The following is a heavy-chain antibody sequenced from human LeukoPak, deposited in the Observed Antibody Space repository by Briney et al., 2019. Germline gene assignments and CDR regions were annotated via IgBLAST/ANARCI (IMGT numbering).Heavy chain of an antibody. J-gene: IGHJ4*02. CDR3: AREPTYSSSWYTTCDY. CDR1: GGSFSGYY. V-gene: IGHV3-23*01. Sequence: ETLSLTCAAYGGSFSGYYWSWVRQAPGKGLEWVSAISGSGGSTYYADSVMGRFTISRDNAKKSLYLQMNSLKAEDTAVYYCAREPTYSSSWYTTCDYWGPGTLVTVSS. CDR2: ISGSGGST. D-gene: IGHD6-13*01.